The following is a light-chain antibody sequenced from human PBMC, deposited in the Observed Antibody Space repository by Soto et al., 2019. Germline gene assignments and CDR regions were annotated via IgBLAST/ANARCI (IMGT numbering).Light chain of an antibody. Sequence: DIQMTQSPSAMSASVGDSVTITCRASQGISNYLAWFQQKPGKVPKRLIYAAYNLQSGVQSRFSGSGSGTEFSLTIRSLQPEDFATYYCIQHNSYPRTFGQGTKVDI. CDR1: QGISNY. J-gene: IGKJ1*01. CDR2: AAY. V-gene: IGKV1-17*03. CDR3: IQHNSYPRT.